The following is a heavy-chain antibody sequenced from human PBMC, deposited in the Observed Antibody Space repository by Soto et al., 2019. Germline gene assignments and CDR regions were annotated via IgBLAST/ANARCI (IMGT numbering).Heavy chain of an antibody. V-gene: IGHV3-73*01. CDR2: IRSKANSYAT. CDR3: TPRRDGYNADFDY. CDR1: GVTFSGSA. Sequence: EVQVVVSGGGLVQPGGSLKLSCAASGVTFSGSAMHWVRQASGKGLEWVGRIRSKANSYATAYGASAKGRFTISRDDSSNTAYLQMNSLKPEDTAVYYCTPRRDGYNADFDYWGQGTLVTVSS. D-gene: IGHD5-12*01. J-gene: IGHJ4*02.